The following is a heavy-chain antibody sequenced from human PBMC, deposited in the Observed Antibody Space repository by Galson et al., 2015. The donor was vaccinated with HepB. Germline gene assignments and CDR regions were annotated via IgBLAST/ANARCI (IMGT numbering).Heavy chain of an antibody. CDR3: GTTLGDSGDSPKY. D-gene: IGHD2-15*01. CDR2: IRGKANNHAT. J-gene: IGHJ4*02. Sequence: SLRLSCAASGVSVIDSARHGVRQASGEGLEGVRRIRGKANNHATEYAVSVKGRFTISRDDSKNTAYLQINRLKTEDTAVYYCGTTLGDSGDSPKYGGQGTLVTVSS. CDR1: GVSVIDSA. V-gene: IGHV3-73*01.